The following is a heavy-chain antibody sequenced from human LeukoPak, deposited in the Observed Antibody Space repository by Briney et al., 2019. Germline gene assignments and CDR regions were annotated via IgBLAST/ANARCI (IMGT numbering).Heavy chain of an antibody. J-gene: IGHJ4*02. D-gene: IGHD6-13*01. CDR2: TYYRSKWYN. V-gene: IGHV6-1*01. Sequence: SQTLSLTCAISGDSVSSNSAAWNWIRQSPSRGLEWLGGTYYRSKWYNDYAVSVKSRITINPDTSKNQFSLQLNSVTPEDTAVYYCARDSNVEYSSSWYALWYFDYWGQGTLVTVSS. CDR3: ARDSNVEYSSSWYALWYFDY. CDR1: GDSVSSNSAA.